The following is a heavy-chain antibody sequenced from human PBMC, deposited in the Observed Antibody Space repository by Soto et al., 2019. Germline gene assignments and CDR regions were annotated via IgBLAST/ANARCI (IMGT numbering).Heavy chain of an antibody. V-gene: IGHV3-23*01. CDR2: ISGSGGVT. J-gene: IGHJ3*02. D-gene: IGHD4-17*01. Sequence: EVQLLESGGGLVQPGGSLRLSCTASGFDFSDYAVTWVRQAPGKGLEWVAGISGSGGVTKYADSVTGRFTISRDNFRTTLYLQMNSQRAGDTAVYYCAKDPNGDYLGAFDSWGQGTMVTVSS. CDR1: GFDFSDYA. CDR3: AKDPNGDYLGAFDS.